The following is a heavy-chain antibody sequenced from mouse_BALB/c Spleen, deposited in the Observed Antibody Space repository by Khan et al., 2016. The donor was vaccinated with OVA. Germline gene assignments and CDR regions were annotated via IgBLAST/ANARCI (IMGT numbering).Heavy chain of an antibody. J-gene: IGHJ3*01. CDR2: IYPGSANT. D-gene: IGHD2-2*01. CDR1: GYTFTDFY. V-gene: IGHV1-76*01. Sequence: VQLQQSGAELARPGASVKLSCKTSGYTFTDFYINWVQQRTGQGLEWIGDIYPGSANTYYNEKFKGKSTLTVDKSYSTAYMQLSSLTSEDYAVYFCARSGSGSFGFWGQGTMVTVSA. CDR3: ARSGSGSFGF.